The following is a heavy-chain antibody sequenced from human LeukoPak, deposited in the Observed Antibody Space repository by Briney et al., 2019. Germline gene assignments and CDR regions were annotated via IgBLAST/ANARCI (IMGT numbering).Heavy chain of an antibody. CDR1: GGTFSSYA. J-gene: IGHJ4*02. Sequence: SVKVSCKASGGTFSSYAISWVRQAPGHRLEWMGRIIPIFGTANYAQKFQGRVTSTTDESTSTAYMELSSLRSEDTAVYYCAVESGSSGFLPFDYWGQGTLVTVSS. V-gene: IGHV1-69*05. CDR3: AVESGSSGFLPFDY. D-gene: IGHD6-19*01. CDR2: IIPIFGTA.